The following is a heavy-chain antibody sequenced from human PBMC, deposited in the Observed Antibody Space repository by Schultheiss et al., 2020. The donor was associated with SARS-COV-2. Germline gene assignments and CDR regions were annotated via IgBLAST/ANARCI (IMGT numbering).Heavy chain of an antibody. V-gene: IGHV1-3*01. J-gene: IGHJ6*02. CDR1: GYTFTSYA. CDR2: INAGNGNT. CDR3: ARSPLAYYYYYGMDV. Sequence: ASVKVSCKASGYTFTSYAMHWVRQAPGQRLEWMGWINAGNGNTKYSQKFQGRVTITRDTSASTAYMELSSLRSEDTAVYYCARSPLAYYYYYGMDVWGQGTTVTVSS.